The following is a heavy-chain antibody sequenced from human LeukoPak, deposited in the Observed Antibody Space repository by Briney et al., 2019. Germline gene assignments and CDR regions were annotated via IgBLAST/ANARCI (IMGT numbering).Heavy chain of an antibody. CDR1: GFTFSSYA. Sequence: GGSLLLSCAASGFTFSSYAMTWVPQGPGQGLEWVSTVSESGDSIYYADSVKGRFIISRDNSKNTMYLQMNSLRAEDTATYYCARGHHGDSWGQGTLVTVSS. CDR3: ARGHHGDS. V-gene: IGHV3-23*01. D-gene: IGHD1-14*01. CDR2: VSESGDSI. J-gene: IGHJ4*02.